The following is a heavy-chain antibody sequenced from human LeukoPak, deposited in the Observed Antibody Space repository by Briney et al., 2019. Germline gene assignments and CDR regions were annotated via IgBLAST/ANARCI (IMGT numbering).Heavy chain of an antibody. CDR1: GFTFSSYG. D-gene: IGHD1-7*01. V-gene: IGHV3-30*02. CDR2: IQYDGSNQ. Sequence: GGSLRLSCTASGFTFSSYGMHWVRQAPGKGLEWVAYIQYDGSNQQYADFVKGRFSISRDRSKNIPYLQMNSLRAEDTAVYYCARGGTGTMFDWGQGTLVTVSS. J-gene: IGHJ4*02. CDR3: ARGGTGTMFD.